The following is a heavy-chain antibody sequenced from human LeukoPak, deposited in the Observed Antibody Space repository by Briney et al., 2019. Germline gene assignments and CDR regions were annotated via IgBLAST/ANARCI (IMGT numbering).Heavy chain of an antibody. CDR2: INHSGST. D-gene: IGHD3-10*01. CDR1: GGSFSGYY. J-gene: IGHJ4*02. CDR3: ARPLLTIDY. Sequence: PSETLSLTCAVYGGSFSGYYWSWIRQPPGKGLEWIGEINHSGSTNYNPSLKSRVTISVDTSKNQFSLKLSSVTAADTAVYYCARPLLTIDYWGQGTLVTVSS. V-gene: IGHV4-34*01.